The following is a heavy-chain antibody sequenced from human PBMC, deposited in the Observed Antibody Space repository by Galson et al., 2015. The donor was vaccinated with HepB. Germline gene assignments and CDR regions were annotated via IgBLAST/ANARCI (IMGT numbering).Heavy chain of an antibody. V-gene: IGHV3-30*04. Sequence: SLRLSCAASGFTFSSYAMHWVRQAPGKGLEWVAVISYDGSNKYYADSVKGRFTISRDNSKNTLYLQMNSLRAEDTAVYYCAREGDGDYGDYGFDYWGQGTLVTVSS. CDR3: AREGDGDYGDYGFDY. D-gene: IGHD4-17*01. CDR1: GFTFSSYA. CDR2: ISYDGSNK. J-gene: IGHJ4*02.